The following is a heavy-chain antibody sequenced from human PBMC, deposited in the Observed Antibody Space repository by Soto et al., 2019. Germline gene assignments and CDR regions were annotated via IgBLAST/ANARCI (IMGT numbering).Heavy chain of an antibody. V-gene: IGHV3-11*06. CDR1: GFTFSDYY. CDR3: ASPRYCSGGSCYSGMDV. D-gene: IGHD2-15*01. Sequence: PGGSLRLSCAASGFTFSDYYMSWIRQAPGKGLEWVSYISSSSSYTNYADSVKGRFTISRDNAKNSLYLQMNSLRAEDTAVYYCASPRYCSGGSCYSGMDVWGQGTTVT. J-gene: IGHJ6*02. CDR2: ISSSSSYT.